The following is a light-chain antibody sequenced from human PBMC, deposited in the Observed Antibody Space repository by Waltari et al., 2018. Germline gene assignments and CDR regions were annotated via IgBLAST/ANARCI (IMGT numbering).Light chain of an antibody. CDR2: QDD. J-gene: IGLJ2*01. CDR3: QAWDSRTVV. V-gene: IGLV3-1*01. CDR1: KLGEKY. Sequence: SYELVQAPSVSVSPGQTASISCSGDKLGEKYVCWYQQKPGQSPVLVIFQDDKRPAGIPVRVSGSTSGNTATLTHSGTQPLDEADYYCQAWDSRTVVFGGGTKLTVL.